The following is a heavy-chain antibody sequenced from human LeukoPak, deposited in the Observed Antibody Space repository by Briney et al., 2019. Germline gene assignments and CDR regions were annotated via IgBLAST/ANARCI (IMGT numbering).Heavy chain of an antibody. J-gene: IGHJ6*03. Sequence: GASVKVSCKASGYTFTSYYMHWVRQAPGQGLEWMGIINPSGGSTSYAQKFQGRVTITADESTSTAYMELSSLRSEDTAVYYCATLTRTEDIVVVPAAIPYYYYYYYMDVWGKGTTVTVSS. D-gene: IGHD2-2*02. V-gene: IGHV1-46*01. CDR2: INPSGGST. CDR3: ATLTRTEDIVVVPAAIPYYYYYYYMDV. CDR1: GYTFTSYY.